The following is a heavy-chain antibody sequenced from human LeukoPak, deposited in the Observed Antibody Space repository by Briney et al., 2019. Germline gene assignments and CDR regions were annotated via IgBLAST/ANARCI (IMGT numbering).Heavy chain of an antibody. CDR2: IWYVGSNK. D-gene: IGHD4-23*01. CDR1: GFTFSSYG. V-gene: IGHV3-33*01. Sequence: GGSLRLSCAASGFTFSSYGMHWVRQAPGKGLEWVAVIWYVGSNKYYADSVKGRFTISRDNSKNTLYLQMNSLRAEDTAVYYCARVGTTVVTGGWFDYWGQGTLVTVSS. CDR3: ARVGTTVVTGGWFDY. J-gene: IGHJ4*02.